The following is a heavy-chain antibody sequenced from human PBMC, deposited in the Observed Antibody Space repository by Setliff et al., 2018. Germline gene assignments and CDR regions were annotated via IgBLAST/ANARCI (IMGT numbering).Heavy chain of an antibody. J-gene: IGHJ6*03. D-gene: IGHD2-21*01. CDR2: FHTGGST. CDR3: ARVRRVVIAYYYYMDV. Sequence: SETLSLTCTVSGDSISSGSYYWTWIRQPAGKGLEWIGHFHTGGSTNYNRSLRSRVSISVDTSKNQFSLKLSSVTAADTAVYYCARVRRVVIAYYYYMDVWGKGTTVTVSS. V-gene: IGHV4-61*09. CDR1: GDSISSGSYY.